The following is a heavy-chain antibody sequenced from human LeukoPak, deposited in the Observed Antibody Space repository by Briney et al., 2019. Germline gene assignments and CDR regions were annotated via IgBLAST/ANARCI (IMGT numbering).Heavy chain of an antibody. V-gene: IGHV1-2*02. D-gene: IGHD5-12*01. CDR1: GYTFTGYY. J-gene: IGHJ4*02. Sequence: ASVKVSCKASGYTFTGYYMHWVRQAPGQGLEWMGWINPNSGGTNYAQKFQGRVTMTRDTSISTAYMELSRLRFDDTAVYYCARENGRNGYNYNYWGQGTLVTVSS. CDR2: INPNSGGT. CDR3: ARENGRNGYNYNY.